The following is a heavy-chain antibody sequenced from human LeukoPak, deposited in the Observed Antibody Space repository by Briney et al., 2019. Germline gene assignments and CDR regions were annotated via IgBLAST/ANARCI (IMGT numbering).Heavy chain of an antibody. J-gene: IGHJ4*02. CDR1: GFTFSSYA. D-gene: IGHD5-18*01. CDR3: AKDWAIQLWSPDFFDY. Sequence: PGGSLRLSCAASGFTFSSYAMNWVRQAPGKGLEWVAFIRYDGSNKFYADSVRGRFTISRDNSKNTLYLQMNSLRAADTAVYYCAKDWAIQLWSPDFFDYWGQGTLVSVSS. CDR2: IRYDGSNK. V-gene: IGHV3-30*02.